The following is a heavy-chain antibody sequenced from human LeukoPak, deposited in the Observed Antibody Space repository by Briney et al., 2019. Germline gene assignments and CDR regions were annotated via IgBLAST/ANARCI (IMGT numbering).Heavy chain of an antibody. CDR2: IYPGDPAT. Sequence: GEXXKISCKGSGYSFTNYWIGWVRRMAGKGLEWMGIIYPGDPATKYSPSFQGQVTISADKSINSAYLQWSSLKASDTAMYYCARQYGSGSYDYWGQGTLVTVSS. V-gene: IGHV5-51*01. J-gene: IGHJ4*02. D-gene: IGHD3-10*01. CDR1: GYSFTNYW. CDR3: ARQYGSGSYDY.